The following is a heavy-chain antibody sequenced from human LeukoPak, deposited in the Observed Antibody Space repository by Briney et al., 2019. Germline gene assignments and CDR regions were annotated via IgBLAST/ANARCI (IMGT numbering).Heavy chain of an antibody. CDR3: ARATDLVTTTFDY. D-gene: IGHD4-17*01. Sequence: SETLSLTCTVSGGSISSYYWSWIRQPPGKGLEWIGYIYYSGNTNYNPSLKSRVTISVDTSKNQFSLKLSSVTAADTAVYYCARATDLVTTTFDYWGQGTLVTVSS. J-gene: IGHJ4*02. CDR1: GGSISSYY. CDR2: IYYSGNT. V-gene: IGHV4-59*01.